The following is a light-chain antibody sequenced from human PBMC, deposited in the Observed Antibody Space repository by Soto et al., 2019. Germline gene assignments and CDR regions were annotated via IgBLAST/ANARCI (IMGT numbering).Light chain of an antibody. V-gene: IGKV3-20*01. J-gene: IGKJ1*01. Sequence: EIVLTQSPGNLSLYPGERATLSCRASQSVSNNYLAWYQQKPGQAPRLLIYGASNRATGIPDRFSGSGSGTDFTLTISRLEPEDFAVYYCQQYGSSGTFGQGTKVDIK. CDR2: GAS. CDR3: QQYGSSGT. CDR1: QSVSNNY.